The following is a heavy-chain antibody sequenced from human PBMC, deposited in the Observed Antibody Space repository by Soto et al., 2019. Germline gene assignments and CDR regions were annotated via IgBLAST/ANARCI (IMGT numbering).Heavy chain of an antibody. J-gene: IGHJ4*02. Sequence: QSGGSLRLSCAVSGFTLSDHYIDWVRQAPGKGLEWVGRSRDKPQGYSTTYAASVKGRFTTSRDESKNSAYLQMNSLKTEDTAVYYCVRATFFSDSSGYTRCLDYWGQGTLVTVS. CDR2: SRDKPQGYST. V-gene: IGHV3-72*01. D-gene: IGHD3-22*01. CDR3: VRATFFSDSSGYTRCLDY. CDR1: GFTLSDHY.